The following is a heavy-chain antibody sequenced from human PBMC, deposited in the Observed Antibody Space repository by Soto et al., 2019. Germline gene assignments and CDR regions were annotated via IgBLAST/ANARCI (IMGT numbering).Heavy chain of an antibody. CDR2: VYHTGNT. Sequence: SQTLSLTCTVSGVSITPYYWTWIRHPPGKGLEWIGYVYHTGNTYYNPSLKSRVTISLDTSKNQVSLRLKSVTAADTAVYYCAREQYNWKLWGQGTLVTVAS. D-gene: IGHD1-20*01. CDR3: AREQYNWKL. J-gene: IGHJ4*02. CDR1: GVSITPYY. V-gene: IGHV4-59*01.